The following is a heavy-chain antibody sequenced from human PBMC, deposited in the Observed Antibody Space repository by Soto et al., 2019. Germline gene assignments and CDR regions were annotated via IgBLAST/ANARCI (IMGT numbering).Heavy chain of an antibody. CDR1: GGSISSGGYY. J-gene: IGHJ6*02. V-gene: IGHV4-31*03. CDR2: IYYSGST. Sequence: LSLTCTVSGGSISSGGYYWSWIRQHPGKGLEWIGYIYYSGSTYYNPSLKSRVTISVDTSKNQFSLKLSSVTAADTAVYYCAGLMITFGGVIPMDVWGQGTTVTVSS. CDR3: AGLMITFGGVIPMDV. D-gene: IGHD3-16*02.